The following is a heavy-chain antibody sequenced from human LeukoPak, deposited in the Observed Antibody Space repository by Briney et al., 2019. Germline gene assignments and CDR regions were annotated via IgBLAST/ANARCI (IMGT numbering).Heavy chain of an antibody. CDR2: ISAYNGNT. J-gene: IGHJ4*02. Sequence: GASVKVSCKASGHTFTSYGISWVRQAPGQGLEWMGWISAYNGNTNYAQKLQGRVTMTTDTSTSTAYMELRSLRSDDTAVYYCARDCSGGSCYLYFDYWGQGTLVTVSS. V-gene: IGHV1-18*01. CDR3: ARDCSGGSCYLYFDY. CDR1: GHTFTSYG. D-gene: IGHD2-15*01.